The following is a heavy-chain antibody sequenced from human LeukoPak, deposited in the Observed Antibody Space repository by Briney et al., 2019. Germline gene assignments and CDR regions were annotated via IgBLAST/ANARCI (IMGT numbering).Heavy chain of an antibody. CDR1: GFTFSSYA. CDR3: AKGWKSGSYLWDY. V-gene: IGHV3-23*01. D-gene: IGHD1-26*01. Sequence: GGPLRLSCAASGFTFSSYAMSWVRQAPGKGLEWLSAIYGSGGSTYHADSVKGRFTISRDNSKNTLYLQMNSLRAEDTAVYYCAKGWKSGSYLWDYWGQGTLVTVSS. J-gene: IGHJ4*02. CDR2: IYGSGGST.